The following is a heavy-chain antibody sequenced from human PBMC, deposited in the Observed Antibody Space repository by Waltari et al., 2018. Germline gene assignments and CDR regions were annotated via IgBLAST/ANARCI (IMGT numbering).Heavy chain of an antibody. J-gene: IGHJ4*02. CDR3: ARDPHSSGFVGFDY. CDR1: GFTFSSYA. CDR2: ISYDGSNK. D-gene: IGHD6-19*01. Sequence: VQLLESGGGLVQPGRSLRLSCAASGFTFSSYAMHWVRQAPGKGLEWVAVISYDGSNKYYADSVKGRFTISRDNSKNTLYLQMNSLRAEDTAVYYCARDPHSSGFVGFDYWGQGTLVTVSS. V-gene: IGHV3-30-3*01.